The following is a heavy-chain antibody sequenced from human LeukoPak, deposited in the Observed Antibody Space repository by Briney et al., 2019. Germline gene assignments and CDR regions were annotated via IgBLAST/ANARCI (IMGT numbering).Heavy chain of an antibody. V-gene: IGHV4-34*01. CDR2: INHSGST. J-gene: IGHJ5*02. CDR1: GGSLSGYY. Sequence: SETLSLTCAVYGGSLSGYYWSWIRQPPGKGLEWIGEINHSGSTNYNPSLKSRVTISVDTSKNQFSLKLRSVTAADTAVYYCARHGRSTLVRGASNWFDPWGQGTLVIVSS. D-gene: IGHD3-10*01. CDR3: ARHGRSTLVRGASNWFDP.